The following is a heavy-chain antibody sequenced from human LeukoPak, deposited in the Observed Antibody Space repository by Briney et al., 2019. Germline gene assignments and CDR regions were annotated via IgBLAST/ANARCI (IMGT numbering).Heavy chain of an antibody. V-gene: IGHV3-7*03. J-gene: IGHJ4*02. D-gene: IGHD2-21*01. CDR3: ARDGSDMGDY. CDR2: IKQDGSEK. CDR1: GFTLSSYY. Sequence: GGSLSLSCAASGFTLSSYYMSWVRQAPGKGLEWVTNIKQDGSEKYYVDSVKGRFTISRDNAKNSLYLQMNSLRAEDTAVYYCARDGSDMGDYWGQGTLVTVSS.